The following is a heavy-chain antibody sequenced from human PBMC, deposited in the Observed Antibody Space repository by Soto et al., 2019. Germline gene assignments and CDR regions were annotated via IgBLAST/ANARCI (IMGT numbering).Heavy chain of an antibody. CDR2: IYHSGNT. Sequence: QLQLQESGPGLVQPSQTLSLTCAVSGGSVGSGGFSWSWIWQPPGKGLEWIGYIYHSGNTYYNPSLKSRVTISLDKSKNQFSLKLNSVTAADTAFYFCARFRGVVYGFDPWGQGALVTVSS. J-gene: IGHJ5*02. V-gene: IGHV4-30-2*01. D-gene: IGHD3-10*01. CDR1: GGSVGSGGFS. CDR3: ARFRGVVYGFDP.